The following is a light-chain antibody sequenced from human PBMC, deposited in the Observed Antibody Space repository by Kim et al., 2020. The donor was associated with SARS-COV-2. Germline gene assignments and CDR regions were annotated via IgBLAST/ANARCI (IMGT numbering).Light chain of an antibody. CDR3: NSLGSGGDHGV. CDR1: SLKNYY. CDR2: GKY. V-gene: IGLV3-19*01. J-gene: IGLJ3*02. Sequence: SSELTQDPAVSVALGQTVRLTCQGDSLKNYYSTWYQQRPGQAPVLVLYGKYNRPSGVPDRISGSASRNTASLTITGAQAEDEVDDYCNSLGSGGDHGVLG.